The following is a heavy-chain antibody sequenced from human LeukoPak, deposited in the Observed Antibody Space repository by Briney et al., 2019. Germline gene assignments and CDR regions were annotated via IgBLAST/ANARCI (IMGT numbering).Heavy chain of an antibody. D-gene: IGHD6-13*01. CDR3: ARHLRGEQQLSGFDY. J-gene: IGHJ4*02. CDR1: GGSISSYY. CDR2: IYYSGST. Sequence: PSETLSLTCTVSGGSISSYYWSWIRQPPGKGLEWIGYIYYSGSTKYNPSLRSRVTISADTSKNQFYLKLSSVTAADTAVYYCARHLRGEQQLSGFDYWGQGTPVTVSS. V-gene: IGHV4-59*08.